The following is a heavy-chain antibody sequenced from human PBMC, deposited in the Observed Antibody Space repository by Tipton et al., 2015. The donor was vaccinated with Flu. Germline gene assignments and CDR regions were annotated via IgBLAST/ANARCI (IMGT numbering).Heavy chain of an antibody. V-gene: IGHV4-59*08. Sequence: GLVKPSETLSLTCTVSGDSISSYSWSWIRQPPGKGLEWIGFLSYSGNTNYKPSLKSRVTISIDMSKNQFSLKLNYVTAADTAVYYCARSGHRIAVAKAAFDYWGQGILVTVSS. CDR1: GDSISSYS. J-gene: IGHJ4*02. CDR3: ARSGHRIAVAKAAFDY. D-gene: IGHD6-19*01. CDR2: LSYSGNT.